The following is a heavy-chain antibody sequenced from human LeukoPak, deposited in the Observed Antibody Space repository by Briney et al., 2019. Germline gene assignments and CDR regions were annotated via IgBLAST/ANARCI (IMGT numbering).Heavy chain of an antibody. J-gene: IGHJ4*02. V-gene: IGHV3-30*18. Sequence: GGSLRLSCAASGFTFSSYGMHWVRQAPGKGLEWVADISYDGSNKYYADSAKGRFTISRDNSKNTLYLQMNSLRAEDTAVYYCAKEHYYDRSGYYPSFDYWGQGILVTVSS. CDR2: ISYDGSNK. CDR3: AKEHYYDRSGYYPSFDY. CDR1: GFTFSSYG. D-gene: IGHD3-22*01.